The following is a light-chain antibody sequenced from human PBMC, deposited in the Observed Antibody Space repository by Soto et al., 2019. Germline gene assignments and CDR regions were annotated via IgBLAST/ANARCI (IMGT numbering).Light chain of an antibody. V-gene: IGKV3D-15*01. J-gene: IGKJ1*01. Sequence: EIVLTQSPATLSLSPGERATLSCRASQSVTSLLGWYHQKPGQAPRLLIYGASSRATDIPDRFSGSGSGTEFTLTISSLQSEDFAVYYCQQYHYWWTFGQGTKVDI. CDR3: QQYHYWWT. CDR1: QSVTSL. CDR2: GAS.